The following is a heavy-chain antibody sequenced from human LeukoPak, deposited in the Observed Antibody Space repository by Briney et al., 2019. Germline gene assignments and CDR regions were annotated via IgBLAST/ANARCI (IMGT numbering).Heavy chain of an antibody. J-gene: IGHJ4*02. CDR2: INSDGRST. CDR3: ARDPKYGDLDY. CDR1: GVAVSGYW. Sequence: GGSLTLSCAAFGVAVSGYWMNWVRQAPGKGLVWVARINSDGRSTSNAGSVKGRFTIYRDNAKHNLYLQMNSLRVNDTPVYYCARDPKYGDLDYWGQGTLVTVSS. V-gene: IGHV3-74*01. D-gene: IGHD4-17*01.